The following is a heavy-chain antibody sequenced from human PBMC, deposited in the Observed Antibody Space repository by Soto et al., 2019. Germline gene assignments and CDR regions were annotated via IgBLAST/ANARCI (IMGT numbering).Heavy chain of an antibody. J-gene: IGHJ4*02. D-gene: IGHD6-6*01. CDR1: GFTFSSYG. CDR3: AKDLRGIVGQLGYFES. V-gene: IGHV3-30*18. CDR2: ISYDGSNK. Sequence: GGSLRLSCAASGFTFSSYGMHWVRQAPGKGLEWVAVISYDGSNKYYADSVKGRFTISRDNSKNTLYLQMNSLRAEDTAVYYCAKDLRGIVGQLGYFESWGQGTLVTVSS.